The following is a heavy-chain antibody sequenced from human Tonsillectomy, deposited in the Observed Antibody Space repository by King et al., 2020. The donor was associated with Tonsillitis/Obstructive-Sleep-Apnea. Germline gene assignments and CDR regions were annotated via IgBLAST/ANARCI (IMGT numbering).Heavy chain of an antibody. CDR3: AHPTIDSSGWYGRGDAFDI. J-gene: IGHJ3*02. CDR2: ISYDGSNK. CDR1: GFTFSSYA. D-gene: IGHD6-19*01. Sequence: VQLVESGGGVVQPGRSLRLSCAASGFTFSSYAMHWVRQAPGKGLEWVAVISYDGSNKYYADSVKGRFTISRDNSKNTLYLQMNSLRAEDTAVYYCAHPTIDSSGWYGRGDAFDIWGQGTMVTVSS. V-gene: IGHV3-30*01.